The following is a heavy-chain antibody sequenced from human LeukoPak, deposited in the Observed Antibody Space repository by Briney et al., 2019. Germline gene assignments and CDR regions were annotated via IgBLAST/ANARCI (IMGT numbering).Heavy chain of an antibody. V-gene: IGHV3-30*02. CDR1: GFTFSSYG. D-gene: IGHD1-1*01. J-gene: IGHJ4*02. Sequence: GGSLRLSCAASGFTFSSYGMHWVRQAPGKGLEWVAFIRYDGSNKYYADSVKGRFTISRDNSKNTLYLQMNSLRAEDTAVYYCARDPMTITTTGSGYWGQGTLVTVSS. CDR3: ARDPMTITTTGSGY. CDR2: IRYDGSNK.